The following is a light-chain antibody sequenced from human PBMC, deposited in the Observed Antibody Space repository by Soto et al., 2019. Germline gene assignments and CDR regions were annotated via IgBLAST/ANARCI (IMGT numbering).Light chain of an antibody. CDR3: LQDYNYPPT. J-gene: IGKJ1*01. Sequence: AIQMTQSPSSLSASVGDRVTITCRASQGIRNDLGWYQQKPGKAPKLLIYAASSLQSGVPSRFSGGGSGTDFTLAIISLQPEDVATDYVLQDYNYPPTVGQGNKVEIK. V-gene: IGKV1-6*01. CDR1: QGIRND. CDR2: AAS.